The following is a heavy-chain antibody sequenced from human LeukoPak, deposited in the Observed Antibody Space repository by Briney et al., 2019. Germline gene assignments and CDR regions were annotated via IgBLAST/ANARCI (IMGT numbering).Heavy chain of an antibody. Sequence: PGGSLGLSCAASGFTFSSYSMTWVRQAPGKGLEWVSCISSSSSTIYYADSVKGRFTISRDNAKNSLYLQMNSLRAEDTAVYYCARAPNMRKGTKVEHRFDYWGQGTLVTVSS. J-gene: IGHJ4*02. CDR1: GFTFSSYS. V-gene: IGHV3-48*01. CDR3: ARAPNMRKGTKVEHRFDY. CDR2: ISSSSSTI. D-gene: IGHD1/OR15-1a*01.